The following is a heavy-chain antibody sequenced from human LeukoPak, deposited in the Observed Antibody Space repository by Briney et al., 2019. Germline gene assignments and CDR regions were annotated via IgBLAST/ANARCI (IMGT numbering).Heavy chain of an antibody. Sequence: ASVKVSCKASGYTFTSYGISWVRQAPGQGLEWMGWISAYNGNTNYAQKLQGRVTMTTDTSTSTAYMELRSLRSDDTAVYYCARALRSSSTRTSTGYSSGWYELNLGYWGQGTLVTVSS. J-gene: IGHJ4*02. CDR2: ISAYNGNT. V-gene: IGHV1-18*01. CDR1: GYTFTSYG. CDR3: ARALRSSSTRTSTGYSSGWYELNLGY. D-gene: IGHD6-19*01.